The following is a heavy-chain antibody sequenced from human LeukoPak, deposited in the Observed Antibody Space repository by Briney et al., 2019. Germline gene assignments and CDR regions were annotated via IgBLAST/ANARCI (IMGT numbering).Heavy chain of an antibody. CDR3: AGRDGYNRFRWFDP. Sequence: ASVKVSCKASGYTFTGYYMHWVRQAPGQGLEWMGWISAYNGNTNYAQKLQGRVTMTTDTSTSTAYMELRSLRSDDTAVYYCAGRDGYNRFRWFDPWGQGTLVTVSS. D-gene: IGHD5-24*01. J-gene: IGHJ5*02. CDR2: ISAYNGNT. CDR1: GYTFTGYY. V-gene: IGHV1-18*04.